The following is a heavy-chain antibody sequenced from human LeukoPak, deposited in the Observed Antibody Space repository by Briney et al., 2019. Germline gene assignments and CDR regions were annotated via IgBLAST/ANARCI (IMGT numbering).Heavy chain of an antibody. J-gene: IGHJ4*02. CDR1: GGTFSSYA. CDR2: IIPIFGTA. V-gene: IGHV1-69*05. Sequence: SVKVSCKASGGTFSSYAISWVRQAPGQGLEWMGGIIPIFGTANYAQKFQGRVTMTRDTSISTAYMELSRLRSDDTAVYYCAREQTAVGAFDYWGQGTLVTVSS. CDR3: AREQTAVGAFDY. D-gene: IGHD6-19*01.